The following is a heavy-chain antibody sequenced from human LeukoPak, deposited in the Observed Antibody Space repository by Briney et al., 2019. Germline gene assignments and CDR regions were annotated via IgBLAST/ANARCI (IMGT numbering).Heavy chain of an antibody. J-gene: IGHJ5*02. Sequence: ASVTVSCKASGGTFSSYAISWVRQAPGQGLEWMGGIIPIFGTANYAQKFQGRVTITADESTSTAYMELSSLRSEDTAVYYCARDTSGIAARPGWFDPWGQGTLVTVSS. V-gene: IGHV1-69*13. CDR1: GGTFSSYA. CDR3: ARDTSGIAARPGWFDP. D-gene: IGHD6-6*01. CDR2: IIPIFGTA.